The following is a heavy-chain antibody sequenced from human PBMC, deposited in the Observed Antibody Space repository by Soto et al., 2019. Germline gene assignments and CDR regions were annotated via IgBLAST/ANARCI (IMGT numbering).Heavy chain of an antibody. CDR2: ISVYNGDT. CDR1: GYTFISYG. J-gene: IGHJ4*02. CDR3: ARYPVRRQTPIAWTYFDY. Sequence: ASVKVSCKASGYTFISYGITWVRQAPGQGLEWMGWISVYNGDTKYAQKVQGRVAMTTDTSTSTAYMELRSLRSDDTAVYYCARYPVRRQTPIAWTYFDYWGEGTLVTVSS. D-gene: IGHD1-1*01. V-gene: IGHV1-18*01.